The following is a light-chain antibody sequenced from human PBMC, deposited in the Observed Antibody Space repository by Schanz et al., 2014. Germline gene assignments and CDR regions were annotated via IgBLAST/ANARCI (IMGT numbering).Light chain of an antibody. V-gene: IGKV1-33*01. Sequence: IQMTQSPSSLSASVGDRVTITCRASQDIRNELGWYQQKPGKAPKLLIYDASNLETGVPSRFSGSGSGTDFTFTISSLQPEDIATYYCQQYSSYWTFGQGTKVEIK. J-gene: IGKJ1*01. CDR3: QQYSSYWT. CDR1: QDIRNE. CDR2: DAS.